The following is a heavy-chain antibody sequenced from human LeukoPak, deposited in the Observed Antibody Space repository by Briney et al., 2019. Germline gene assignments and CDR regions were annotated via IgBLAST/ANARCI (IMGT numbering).Heavy chain of an antibody. J-gene: IGHJ4*02. CDR1: GFTFSSYA. Sequence: GGSLRLSCAASGFTFSSYAMSWVRQAPGKGLEWVSAISGSGGSTYYADSVKGRFTISRDNAKNSLYLQMNSLRAEDTAVYYCARGGKYYFDYWGQGTLVTVSS. CDR2: ISGSGGST. CDR3: ARGGKYYFDY. D-gene: IGHD3-16*01. V-gene: IGHV3-23*01.